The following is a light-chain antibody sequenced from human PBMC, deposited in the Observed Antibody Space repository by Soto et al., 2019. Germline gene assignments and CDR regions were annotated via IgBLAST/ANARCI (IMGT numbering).Light chain of an antibody. J-gene: IGLJ2*01. Sequence: QSVLTQPASVSGSPGQPITITSTGTSSDVGSSNLVSWYQQHPGKAPKLMIYEDTKRPSGISNRFSGSKSGNTASLTISGLQAEDEADYYCCSYARSNSMVFGGGTKVTVL. CDR3: CSYARSNSMV. CDR2: EDT. CDR1: SSDVGSSNL. V-gene: IGLV2-23*01.